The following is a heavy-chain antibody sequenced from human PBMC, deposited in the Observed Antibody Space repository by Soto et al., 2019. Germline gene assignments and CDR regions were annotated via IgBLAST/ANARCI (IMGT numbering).Heavy chain of an antibody. J-gene: IGHJ4*02. V-gene: IGHV3-23*01. CDR2: ISGGGGST. CDR1: GFSFNIFA. CDR3: AQGPTSYGSSAQFGS. Sequence: EVKLLESGGRLVQPGGSLRLSCAASGFSFNIFAMNWVRQAPGQGLEWVSGISGGGGSTYYAASVKGRFTISRDNSTNTLYLQMNCLRAEDTSVYYCAQGPTSYGSSAQFGSWGQGTLVTVSS. D-gene: IGHD3-22*01.